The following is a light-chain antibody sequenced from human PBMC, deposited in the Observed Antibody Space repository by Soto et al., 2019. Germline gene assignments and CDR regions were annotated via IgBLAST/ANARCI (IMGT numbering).Light chain of an antibody. Sequence: QSALTQPPSVSGSPGQSVTISCTGTTSDIDNYDSVSWYQQAPGTAPKLIIYDVNNRPSGAPDRFSGSTSGNTASLTISRLQAEDETDYFCSLYTSNDSLIFGPGTKLTVL. CDR1: TSDIDNYDS. CDR3: SLYTSNDSLI. V-gene: IGLV2-18*01. CDR2: DVN. J-gene: IGLJ1*01.